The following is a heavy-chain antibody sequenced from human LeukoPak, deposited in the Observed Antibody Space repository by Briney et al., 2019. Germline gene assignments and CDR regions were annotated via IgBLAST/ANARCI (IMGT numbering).Heavy chain of an antibody. CDR1: GFTVSSNY. D-gene: IGHD6-13*01. CDR2: IYSGGST. CDR3: ARDGDTSKWYVS. Sequence: PGGSLRLSCAASGFTVSSNYMSWVRQAPGKGLEWVSVIYSGGSTYYAESVKGRFTISRDNSRNTLYLQMNSLRAEDTAVYYCARDGDTSKWYVSWGQGTLVTVSS. V-gene: IGHV3-66*01. J-gene: IGHJ5*02.